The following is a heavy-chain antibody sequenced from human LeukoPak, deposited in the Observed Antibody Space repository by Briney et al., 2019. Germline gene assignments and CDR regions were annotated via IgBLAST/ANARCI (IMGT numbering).Heavy chain of an antibody. D-gene: IGHD3-10*01. CDR2: INGDGSST. J-gene: IGHJ4*02. CDR1: GFTFSDYW. V-gene: IGHV3-74*01. CDR3: ARDMYSMSSARGAY. Sequence: HSGGSLRLSCAASGFTFSDYWMHWVRQAPGKGLVWVARINGDGSSTTYVESVRGRFTISRDNAKKTLYLQMNGLRAEDAAVYYCARDMYSMSSARGAYWGQGTLVTVSS.